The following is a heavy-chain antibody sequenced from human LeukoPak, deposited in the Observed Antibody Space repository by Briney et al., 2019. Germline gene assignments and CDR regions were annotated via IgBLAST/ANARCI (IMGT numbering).Heavy chain of an antibody. V-gene: IGHV3-30-3*01. D-gene: IGHD3-22*01. CDR2: ISYDGSNR. J-gene: IGHJ4*02. CDR1: GLTFSSYA. Sequence: GRSLRLSCAASGLTFSSYAMHWVRQAPGKGLEWVAVISYDGSNRYYADSVKGRFTISRDNSKNTLYLQMNSLRAEDTAVYYCARDQRYYYDSKDDYWGQGTLVTVSS. CDR3: ARDQRYYYDSKDDY.